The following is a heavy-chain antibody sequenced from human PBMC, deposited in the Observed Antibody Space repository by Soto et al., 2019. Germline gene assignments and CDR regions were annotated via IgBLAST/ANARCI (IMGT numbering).Heavy chain of an antibody. CDR3: ARTGDDY. D-gene: IGHD3-10*01. J-gene: IGHJ4*02. CDR2: INQDGSQR. CDR1: GFTFTGFW. Sequence: EVQLVDSGGGLVQPGGSLRLSCAASGFTFTGFWMAWVRQAPGKGLEWVANINQDGSQRYYMDSVKGRLTISRDNAEKSLYLQMNSLRAADTAVYYCARTGDDYWGQGTLVTVSS. V-gene: IGHV3-7*01.